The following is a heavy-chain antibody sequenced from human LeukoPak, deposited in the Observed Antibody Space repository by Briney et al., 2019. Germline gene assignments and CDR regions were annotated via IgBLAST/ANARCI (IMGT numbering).Heavy chain of an antibody. CDR1: GYTFTDYY. J-gene: IGHJ4*02. D-gene: IGHD3-3*01. Sequence: ASVKVSCKASGYTFTDYYLHWVRQAPGQGLEWMGWINPNSGDTNYAQKFQGSVTMTRDTSISTAYMELNRLRSDDMAVYYCAREILSRRIDYWGRGTLVTVSS. V-gene: IGHV1-2*02. CDR3: AREILSRRIDY. CDR2: INPNSGDT.